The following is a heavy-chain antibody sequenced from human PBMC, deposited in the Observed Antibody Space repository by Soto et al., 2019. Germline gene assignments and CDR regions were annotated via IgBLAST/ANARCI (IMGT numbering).Heavy chain of an antibody. D-gene: IGHD3-22*01. V-gene: IGHV1-46*01. CDR2: INPSGGST. CDR1: GYTFTSYY. CDR3: AREGYYDSSGRRLDFDL. J-gene: IGHJ2*01. Sequence: ASVKVSCKASGYTFTSYYMHWVRQAPGQGLEWMGIINPSGGSTSYAQKFQGRVTMTRDTSTSTVYMELSSLRSEDTAVYYCAREGYYDSSGRRLDFDLWGRGTLVTV.